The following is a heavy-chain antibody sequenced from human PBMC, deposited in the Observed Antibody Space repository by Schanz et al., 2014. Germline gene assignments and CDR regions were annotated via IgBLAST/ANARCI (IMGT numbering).Heavy chain of an antibody. CDR2: IMPLRGIG. D-gene: IGHD6-19*01. CDR1: GGTFSTYP. CDR3: TRLRRADPNGFDD. J-gene: IGHJ6*02. Sequence: QVQLVQSGAEVKKPGSSMKVSCKASGGTFSTYPINWLRQAPGQGLEWLGRIMPLRGIGNNAWKFQDRLTITADKSMNITYMELSSLGTEDTAVYYCTRLRRADPNGFDDWGQGTTXTVS. V-gene: IGHV1-69*02.